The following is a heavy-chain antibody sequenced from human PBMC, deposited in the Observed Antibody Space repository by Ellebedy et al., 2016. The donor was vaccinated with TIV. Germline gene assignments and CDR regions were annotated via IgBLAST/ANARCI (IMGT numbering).Heavy chain of an antibody. CDR3: ARDRGAASFDP. CDR2: IYHSGTT. D-gene: IGHD6-25*01. CDR1: GYSISSGYF. J-gene: IGHJ5*02. V-gene: IGHV4-38-2*02. Sequence: MPSETLSLTCTVSGYSISSGYFWGWILQPPGKGLEWIGSIYHSGTTYYNPSLKSRVTISVDTSKNQFSLKLRSVTAADTAVYYCARDRGAASFDPWGQGALVTVSS.